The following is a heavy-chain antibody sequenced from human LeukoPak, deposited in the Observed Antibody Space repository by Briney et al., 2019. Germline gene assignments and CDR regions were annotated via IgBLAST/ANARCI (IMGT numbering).Heavy chain of an antibody. CDR2: IHGEGSDI. Sequence: PGGSLRLSCAASGFTFRNFWMSWIRQPPGKELLWVSRIHGEGSDIEYADSVRGRFTISRDNAKNTLYLQMDSLTAEDTAVYYCARRLYYDTSGSPFDLWGQGTLVTDSS. CDR1: GFTFRNFW. J-gene: IGHJ4*02. CDR3: ARRLYYDTSGSPFDL. D-gene: IGHD3-22*01. V-gene: IGHV3-74*03.